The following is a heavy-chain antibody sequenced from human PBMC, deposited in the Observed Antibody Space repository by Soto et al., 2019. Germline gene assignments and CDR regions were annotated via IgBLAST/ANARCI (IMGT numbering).Heavy chain of an antibody. CDR3: ARDRGDGYSH. Sequence: PSETRSLTCTLSVFSIVSYCWGWVRQPPGKGLEWIGYIYYSGSTNYNPSLKSRVTISVDTYKNQFSLKLSSVTAADTAVYYCARDRGDGYSHWGQGTLVTVS. V-gene: IGHV4-59*01. CDR2: IYYSGST. J-gene: IGHJ4*02. D-gene: IGHD5-18*01. CDR1: VFSIVSYC.